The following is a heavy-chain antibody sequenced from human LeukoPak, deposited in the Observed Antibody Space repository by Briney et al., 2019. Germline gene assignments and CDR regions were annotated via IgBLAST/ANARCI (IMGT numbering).Heavy chain of an antibody. D-gene: IGHD2-2*01. V-gene: IGHV3-66*02. Sequence: PGGSLRLSCAASGFTVSSNYMSWVRQAPGKGLEWVSVIYSGGSTYYADSVKGRFTISRDNSKNTLYLQMNSLRAEDTAVYYCARAGYCSSTSCRSDAFDIWGQGTMVTVSS. CDR1: GFTVSSNY. CDR2: IYSGGST. J-gene: IGHJ3*02. CDR3: ARAGYCSSTSCRSDAFDI.